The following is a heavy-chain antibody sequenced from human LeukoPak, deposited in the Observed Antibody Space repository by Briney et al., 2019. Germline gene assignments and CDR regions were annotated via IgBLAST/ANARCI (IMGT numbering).Heavy chain of an antibody. V-gene: IGHV3-74*01. Sequence: GGSLRLSCGASGFTLRSYWMHWVRQAPGKGLVWVSRINSDGSTTTYADSVKGRFTISRDNAKNTLYLQMNSLRAEDTAVYYCARPYSSGWGNAFDIWGQGTMVTVSS. CDR1: GFTLRSYW. CDR3: ARPYSSGWGNAFDI. D-gene: IGHD6-19*01. CDR2: INSDGSTT. J-gene: IGHJ3*02.